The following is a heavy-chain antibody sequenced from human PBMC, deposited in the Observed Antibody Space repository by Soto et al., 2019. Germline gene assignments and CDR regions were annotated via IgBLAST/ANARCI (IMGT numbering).Heavy chain of an antibody. CDR2: IYPGDSDT. CDR3: ARPSPTVSHMYNSGWLSWASCYDY. CDR1: GYSFTSYS. Sequence: ESLKITCNGSGYSFTSYSFCWVLQLPAKGVEWMGIIYPGDSDTNYSPSFQGQVTFSIDKSITTAYLQWTSLTASDTAMYYCARPSPTVSHMYNSGWLSWASCYDYWGQGTLVVVSS. D-gene: IGHD6-19*01. J-gene: IGHJ4*02. V-gene: IGHV5-51*01.